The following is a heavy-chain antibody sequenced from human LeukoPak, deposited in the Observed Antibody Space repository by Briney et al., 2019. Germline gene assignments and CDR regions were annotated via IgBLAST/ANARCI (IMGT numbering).Heavy chain of an antibody. V-gene: IGHV3-53*01. Sequence: GGSLRLSCAASGFTVSSNYMSWVRQAPGEGLEWVSVIYSGGSTYYADSVKGRFTISRDNSKNTLYLQMNSLRAEDTAVYYCATSSTSIFTYYWGQGTLVTVSS. CDR3: ATSSTSIFTYY. CDR2: IYSGGST. J-gene: IGHJ4*02. D-gene: IGHD2-2*01. CDR1: GFTVSSNY.